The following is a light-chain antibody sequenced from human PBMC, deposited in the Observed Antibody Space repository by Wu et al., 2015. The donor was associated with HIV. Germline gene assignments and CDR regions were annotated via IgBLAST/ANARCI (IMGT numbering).Light chain of an antibody. CDR1: QSVTSGS. CDR3: QQYGSSPPVT. V-gene: IGKV3-20*01. Sequence: EVVLTQTPGTLSVSPGERVALSCRASQSVTSGSLAWYQQKLGQAPRLLIFAASSRATGIPDRFSGSGSGTDFTLTISRLEPEDSALYYCQQYGSSPPVTFGQGHDWRLN. J-gene: IGKJ5*01. CDR2: AAS.